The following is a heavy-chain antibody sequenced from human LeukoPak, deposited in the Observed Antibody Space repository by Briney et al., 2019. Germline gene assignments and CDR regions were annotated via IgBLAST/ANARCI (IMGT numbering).Heavy chain of an antibody. V-gene: IGHV4-4*02. CDR1: GGSISSSNW. J-gene: IGHJ3*02. D-gene: IGHD2-21*02. CDR3: ARDRRCGGGCNDAFDI. CDR2: IYHSGST. Sequence: SETLSLTCAVSGGSISSSNWWSWVRQPPGKGLEWIGEIYHSGSTNYNPSLKSRVTISVDKSKNQFSLKLSSVTAADTAVYYCARDRRCGGGCNDAFDIWGQGTMVTVSS.